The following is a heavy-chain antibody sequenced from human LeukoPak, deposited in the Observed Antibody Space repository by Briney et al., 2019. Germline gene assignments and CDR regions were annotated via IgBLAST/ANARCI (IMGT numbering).Heavy chain of an antibody. J-gene: IGHJ4*02. Sequence: ASVKVSCKASGYTFTSYGSSWVRQAPGQGLEWMGWISAYNGNTNYAQKLQGRVTMTTDTSASTAYMELRSLRSDDTAVYYCARTDCSGGSGGFDYWGQGTLVTVSS. CDR1: GYTFTSYG. CDR2: ISAYNGNT. CDR3: ARTDCSGGSGGFDY. V-gene: IGHV1-18*01. D-gene: IGHD2-15*01.